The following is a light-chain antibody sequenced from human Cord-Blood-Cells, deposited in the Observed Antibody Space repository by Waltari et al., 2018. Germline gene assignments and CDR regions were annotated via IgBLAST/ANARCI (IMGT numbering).Light chain of an antibody. Sequence: QSALTQPASVSGSPGQSITISCTGTSSDVGSSNLVSWYQQHPGKAPNLMIYEGSKRPSGVSNRFSGSKSGNTASLTISGLQAEDEADYYCCSYAGSSTYVVFGGGTKLTVL. CDR3: CSYAGSSTYVV. CDR2: EGS. V-gene: IGLV2-23*01. J-gene: IGLJ2*01. CDR1: SSDVGSSNL.